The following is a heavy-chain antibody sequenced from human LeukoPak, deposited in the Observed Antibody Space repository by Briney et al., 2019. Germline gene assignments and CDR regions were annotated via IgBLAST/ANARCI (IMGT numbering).Heavy chain of an antibody. Sequence: LRLSCAASGFTFRTYEMNWVRQAPGKGLEWIGEINHSGSTNYNPSLKSRVTISVDTSKNQFSLKLSSVTAADTAVYYCARGYYYMDVWGKGTTVTVSS. CDR3: ARGYYYMDV. J-gene: IGHJ6*03. CDR2: INHSGST. CDR1: GFTFRTYE. V-gene: IGHV4-34*01.